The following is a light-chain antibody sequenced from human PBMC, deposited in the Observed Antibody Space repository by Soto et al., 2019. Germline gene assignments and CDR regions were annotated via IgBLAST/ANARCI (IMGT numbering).Light chain of an antibody. CDR1: SSDVGGYNY. CDR3: SSYTSSSTLV. V-gene: IGLV2-14*01. CDR2: EVS. Sequence: QSALTQPASVSGSPGQSITISCTGTSSDVGGYNYVSWFQHHPGKAPKLMIYEVSNRPSGVSNRFSGSKSGNTASLTISGLQAEDEADYYCSSYTSSSTLVFGTGTKLTV. J-gene: IGLJ1*01.